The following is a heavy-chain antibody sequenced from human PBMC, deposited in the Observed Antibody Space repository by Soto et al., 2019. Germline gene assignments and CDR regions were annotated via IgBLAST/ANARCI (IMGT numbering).Heavy chain of an antibody. V-gene: IGHV5-10-1*01. CDR1: GYSFTSYW. Sequence: GASLKISCKGSGYSFTSYWISWVRQMPGKGLEWMGRIDPSDSYTNYSPSFQGHVTISADKSISTAYLQWSSLKASDTAMYYCARLPRATLYTSSTYHSVYWYPETLVTVFS. CDR3: ARLPRATLYTSSTYHSVY. J-gene: IGHJ4*02. CDR2: IDPSDSYT. D-gene: IGHD6-6*01.